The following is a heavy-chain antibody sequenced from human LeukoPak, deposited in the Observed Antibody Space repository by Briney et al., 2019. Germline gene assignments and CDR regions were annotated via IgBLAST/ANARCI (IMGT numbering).Heavy chain of an antibody. CDR1: GFTFSTHW. V-gene: IGHV3-74*01. CDR3: AKDRSEFWSGYYDAFDM. D-gene: IGHD3-3*01. J-gene: IGHJ3*02. CDR2: INNDGGVT. Sequence: GGSLRLSCAASGFTFSTHWMHWVRQAPGKGLVWVSFINNDGGVTSYVDSVKGRFTISRDNAKNTLYLQMNSLRPEDTALYYCAKDRSEFWSGYYDAFDMWGQGTMVTVSS.